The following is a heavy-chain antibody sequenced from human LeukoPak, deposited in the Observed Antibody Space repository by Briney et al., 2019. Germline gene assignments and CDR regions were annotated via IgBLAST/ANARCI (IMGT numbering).Heavy chain of an antibody. D-gene: IGHD2-8*01. Sequence: GASVKVSCKASGYTFTSYYMHWVRQAPGQGLEWMGIINPSGGSTSYAQKFQGRVTMTRDMSTSTVYMELSSLRSEDTAVYYCAREGVGSALLPTQLYNWFDPWGQGTLVTVSS. CDR3: AREGVGSALLPTQLYNWFDP. J-gene: IGHJ5*02. V-gene: IGHV1-46*01. CDR1: GYTFTSYY. CDR2: INPSGGST.